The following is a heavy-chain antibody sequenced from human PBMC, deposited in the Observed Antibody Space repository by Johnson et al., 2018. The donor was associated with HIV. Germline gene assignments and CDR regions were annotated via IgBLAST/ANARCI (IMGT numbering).Heavy chain of an antibody. Sequence: QLMESGGGLVQPGRSLRLSCAASGFKFDNSGMHWVRQAPGKGLEWVAGISWNGGRTDYADSVKGRLTISRDNVKNSLYLQMDSLRTEDTAVYYCAKKQAAAGTGGGAFDIWGQGTMVTVSS. CDR3: AKKQAAAGTGGGAFDI. CDR2: ISWNGGRT. D-gene: IGHD6-13*01. CDR1: GFKFDNSG. V-gene: IGHV3-9*01. J-gene: IGHJ3*02.